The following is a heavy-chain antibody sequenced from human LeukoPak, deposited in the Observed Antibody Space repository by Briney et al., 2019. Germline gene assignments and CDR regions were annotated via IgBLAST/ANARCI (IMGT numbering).Heavy chain of an antibody. CDR1: GFTFSSYA. J-gene: IGHJ4*02. CDR3: AREITMIVVVITGYFDY. CDR2: ISYDGSNK. D-gene: IGHD3-22*01. Sequence: GGSLRLSCAASGFTFSSYAMHWVRQAPGKGLEWVAVISYDGSNKYYADSVKGRFTISRDNSKNTLYLQMNSLRAGDTAVYYCAREITMIVVVITGYFDYWGQGTLVTVSS. V-gene: IGHV3-30-3*01.